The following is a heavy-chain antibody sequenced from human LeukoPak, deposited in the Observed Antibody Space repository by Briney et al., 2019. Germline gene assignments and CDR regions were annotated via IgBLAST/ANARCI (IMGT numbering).Heavy chain of an antibody. CDR1: GYTFTGYY. V-gene: IGHV1-2*04. D-gene: IGHD5-18*01. CDR3: ARSPRQLWLPVDY. Sequence: ASVKVSCKASGYTFTGYYMHWVRQAPGQGLEWMGWINPNSGGTNYAQKFQGWVTMSRDTSISTAYMELSRLRSDDTAVYYCARSPRQLWLPVDYWGQGTLVTVSS. J-gene: IGHJ4*02. CDR2: INPNSGGT.